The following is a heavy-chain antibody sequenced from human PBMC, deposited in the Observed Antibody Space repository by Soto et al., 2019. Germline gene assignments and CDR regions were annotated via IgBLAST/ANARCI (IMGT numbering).Heavy chain of an antibody. J-gene: IGHJ5*02. CDR3: ARHYYGSGSYWLLRPPFDP. CDR2: INHSGST. CDR1: GGSFSGYY. Sequence: SETLSLTCAVYGGSFSGYYWSWIRQPPGKGLEWIGEINHSGSTNYNPSLKSRVTISVDTSKNQFSLKLSSVTAADTAVYYCARHYYGSGSYWLLRPPFDPWGQGTLVTVSS. D-gene: IGHD3-10*01. V-gene: IGHV4-34*01.